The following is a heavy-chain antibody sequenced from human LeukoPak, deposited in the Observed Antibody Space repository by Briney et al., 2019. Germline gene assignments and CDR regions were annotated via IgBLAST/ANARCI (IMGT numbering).Heavy chain of an antibody. D-gene: IGHD1-26*01. CDR1: GGSISSYY. J-gene: IGHJ4*02. Sequence: SETLSLTCTVSGGSISSYYWSWIRQPPGKGLEWIGYIYHSGTTNYNPSLKSLVTISVDTSKSQFSLKLSSVTAADTAIYYCARNIVGPRQVDYWGQGTLVTVSS. CDR3: ARNIVGPRQVDY. CDR2: IYHSGTT. V-gene: IGHV4-59*01.